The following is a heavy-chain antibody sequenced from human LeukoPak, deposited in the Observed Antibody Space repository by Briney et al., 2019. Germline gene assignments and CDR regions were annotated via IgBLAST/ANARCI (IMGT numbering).Heavy chain of an antibody. CDR2: INHSGST. J-gene: IGHJ5*02. CDR1: GGSFSGYY. V-gene: IGHV4-34*01. CDR3: ARTTIPNWFDP. D-gene: IGHD3-9*01. Sequence: SETLSLTCAVYGGSFSGYYWSWIRQPPGKGLGWIGEINHSGSTNYNPSLKSRVTISVDTSKNQFSLKLSSVTAADTAVYYCARTTIPNWFDPWGQGTLVTVSS.